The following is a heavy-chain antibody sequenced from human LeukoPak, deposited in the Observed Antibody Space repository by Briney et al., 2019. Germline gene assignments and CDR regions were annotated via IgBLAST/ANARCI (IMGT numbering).Heavy chain of an antibody. CDR1: GFTFSSYA. J-gene: IGHJ3*02. CDR3: AKVDYYDGSGYSYDAFDI. Sequence: PGGSLRLSCAASGFTFSSYAMSWVRKAPGQGLELGSGISGSGGRASYADPVKGRFTIPRDNSKNTPYLQVNSLRAEDTAVYYCAKVDYYDGSGYSYDAFDIWGQGAMVTVSS. D-gene: IGHD3-22*01. CDR2: ISGSGGRA. V-gene: IGHV3-23*01.